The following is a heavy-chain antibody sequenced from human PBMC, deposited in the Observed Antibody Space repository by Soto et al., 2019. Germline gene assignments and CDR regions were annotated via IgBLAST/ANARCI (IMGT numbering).Heavy chain of an antibody. CDR2: IIPIFGTA. D-gene: IGHD3-3*01. V-gene: IGHV1-69*13. Sequence: SVKVSCKASGGTFSSYAISWVRQAPGQGLEWMGGIIPIFGTANYAQKFQGRVTITADESTSTAYMELSSLRSEDTAVYYCARVRGDDFWSGYYTHYYHGMDVWGQGTTVTVSS. J-gene: IGHJ6*02. CDR3: ARVRGDDFWSGYYTHYYHGMDV. CDR1: GGTFSSYA.